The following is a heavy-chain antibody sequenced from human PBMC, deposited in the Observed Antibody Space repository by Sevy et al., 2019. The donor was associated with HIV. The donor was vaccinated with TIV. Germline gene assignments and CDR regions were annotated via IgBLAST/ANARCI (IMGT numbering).Heavy chain of an antibody. J-gene: IGHJ4*02. Sequence: GGSLRLSCAASGFTFSSYAMHWVRQAPGKGLEWVAVISYDGSNKYYADSVKGRFTISRDNLKNTLYLQMNSLRAEDTAVYYCARRGAATLGNFDYWGQGTLVTVSS. CDR2: ISYDGSNK. V-gene: IGHV3-30-3*01. D-gene: IGHD2-15*01. CDR1: GFTFSSYA. CDR3: ARRGAATLGNFDY.